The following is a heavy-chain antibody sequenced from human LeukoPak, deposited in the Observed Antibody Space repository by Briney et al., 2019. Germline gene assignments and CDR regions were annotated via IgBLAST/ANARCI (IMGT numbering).Heavy chain of an antibody. Sequence: GESLKISCTASGYRFSDSWIGWVRHKAGKGLEWMGIVYPDDSDTRYSPSFEGRVTLSADTSINTAYLKWSSLKASDTGIYYCARLDYAVSELVDFWGPGTLVTVSS. CDR1: GYRFSDSW. J-gene: IGHJ4*02. CDR2: VYPDDSDT. D-gene: IGHD3-16*01. CDR3: ARLDYAVSELVDF. V-gene: IGHV5-51*01.